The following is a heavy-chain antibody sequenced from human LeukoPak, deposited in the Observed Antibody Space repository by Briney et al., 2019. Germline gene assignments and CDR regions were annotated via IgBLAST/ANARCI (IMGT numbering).Heavy chain of an antibody. CDR1: GGSISRCGYY. J-gene: IGHJ5*02. D-gene: IGHD2-2*01. CDR2: IYHSGST. V-gene: IGHV4-30-2*01. CDR3: AREVSCSSTSCSVWFDP. Sequence: AHTLFITCRVSGGSISRCGYYWSWIRQPPGKGLEWIGYIYHSGSTYYNPSLKSRVTISVDRSKNQFSLKLSSVTAADTAVYYCAREVSCSSTSCSVWFDPWGQGTLVTVSS.